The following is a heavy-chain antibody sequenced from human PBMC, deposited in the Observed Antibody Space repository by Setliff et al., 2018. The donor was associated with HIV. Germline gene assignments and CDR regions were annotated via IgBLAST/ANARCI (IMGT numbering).Heavy chain of an antibody. D-gene: IGHD1-1*01. CDR3: ARVRDPNWNYDMDV. CDR2: INHSGST. V-gene: IGHV4-34*01. Sequence: PSETLSLTCAVYGGSFNNYYWSWIRQPPGKGLEWIGEINHSGSTSYNTSLKSRVTISVDTSKNQFSLKLNSRTAADPAIYFCARVRDPNWNYDMDVWGQGTTVTVSS. J-gene: IGHJ6*03. CDR1: GGSFNNYY.